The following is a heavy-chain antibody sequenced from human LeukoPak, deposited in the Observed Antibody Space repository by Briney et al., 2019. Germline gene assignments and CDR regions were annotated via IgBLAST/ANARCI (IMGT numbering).Heavy chain of an antibody. CDR3: ARGLLWFGEKDAFDI. J-gene: IGHJ3*02. D-gene: IGHD3-10*01. V-gene: IGHV1-69*05. CDR1: GGTFSSYA. Sequence: ASVKVSCKASGGTFSSYAISWVRQAPGQGLEWMGGIIPIFGTANYAQKFQGRVTITTDESTSTAYMELSSLRSEDTAVYYCARGLLWFGEKDAFDIWGQGTMVTVSS. CDR2: IIPIFGTA.